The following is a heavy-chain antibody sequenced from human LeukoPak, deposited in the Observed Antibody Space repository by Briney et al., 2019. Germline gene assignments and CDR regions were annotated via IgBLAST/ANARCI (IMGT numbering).Heavy chain of an antibody. Sequence: GGSLRLSCAASGFTFSDYWMSWVRQAPGKGLEWVANIKLDGNEIYYVDSVKGRFTISRDNAKNSLYLQMNSLRAEDTAVYYCARSGHYESSGYFGYWGQGTLVTVSS. V-gene: IGHV3-7*01. CDR2: IKLDGNEI. J-gene: IGHJ4*02. D-gene: IGHD3-22*01. CDR1: GFTFSDYW. CDR3: ARSGHYESSGYFGY.